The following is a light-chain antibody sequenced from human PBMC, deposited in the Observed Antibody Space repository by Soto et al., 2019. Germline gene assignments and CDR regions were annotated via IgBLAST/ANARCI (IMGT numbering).Light chain of an antibody. CDR3: QQYGSTPLT. V-gene: IGKV3-20*01. Sequence: EIVLKQSPDTLSLSPGERATLSCRASQSVKNNYLAWYQQKPGQPPRFLIYDASSRATGIPDRFSGSGSGTDFTLTIRRLEPEDFAVYYCQQYGSTPLTFGGGTKVDIK. J-gene: IGKJ4*01. CDR1: QSVKNNY. CDR2: DAS.